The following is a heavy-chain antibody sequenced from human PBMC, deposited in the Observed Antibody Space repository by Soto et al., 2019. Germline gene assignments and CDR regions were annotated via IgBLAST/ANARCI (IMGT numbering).Heavy chain of an antibody. J-gene: IGHJ4*02. V-gene: IGHV4-39*01. Sequence: QLQLQESGPGLVKPSETLSLTCTVSGGSISSSSYYWGWIRQPPGKGLEWIGSIYYSGTTYYNPSFKSRVTISVDTSKNQFSLKLSSVTAADTAVYYCARHRGYYDILTGYYTELNFDYWGQGTLVTVSS. CDR2: IYYSGTT. CDR3: ARHRGYYDILTGYYTELNFDY. CDR1: GGSISSSSYY. D-gene: IGHD3-9*01.